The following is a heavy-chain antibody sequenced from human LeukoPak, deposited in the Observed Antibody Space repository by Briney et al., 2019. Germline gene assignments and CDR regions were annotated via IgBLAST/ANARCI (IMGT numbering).Heavy chain of an antibody. CDR3: AREPEYCSSTSCYTWHDY. J-gene: IGHJ4*02. CDR2: IYTSGST. Sequence: PSETLSLTCTVSGGSISSGSYYWSWMPQPAGQGLVWSGRIYTSGSTNYNPSLKSRVTISVDTSKNQFSLKLSSVTAADTAVYYCAREPEYCSSTSCYTWHDYWGQGTLVTVSS. CDR1: GGSISSGSYY. V-gene: IGHV4-61*02. D-gene: IGHD2-2*02.